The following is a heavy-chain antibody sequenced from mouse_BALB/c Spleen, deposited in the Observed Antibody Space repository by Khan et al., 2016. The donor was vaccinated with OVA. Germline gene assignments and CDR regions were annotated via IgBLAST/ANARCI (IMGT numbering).Heavy chain of an antibody. Sequence: VQLKESGPELVKPGASVKMSCKASGYTFTSYVMHWVKQKPGQGLEWIGYISPNNDGSKYNEKFRGKATLTSDKSSSTAYMELSSLTSEASAVFYCLRCLRYYGSAYEGLAYWGQGTLVTVSA. V-gene: IGHV1S136*01. CDR2: ISPNNDGS. J-gene: IGHJ3*01. D-gene: IGHD1-1*01. CDR3: LRCLRYYGSAYEGLAY. CDR1: GYTFTSYV.